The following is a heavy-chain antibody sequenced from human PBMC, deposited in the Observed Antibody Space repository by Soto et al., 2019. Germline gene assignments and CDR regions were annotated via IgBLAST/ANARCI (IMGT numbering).Heavy chain of an antibody. D-gene: IGHD3-10*01. CDR3: ARYTMVRGLMNYYFDY. CDR2: IYPGDSDT. CDR1: GYSFTSYW. J-gene: IGHJ4*02. Sequence: GESLKISCKGSGYSFTSYWIGWVRQMPGKGLEWMGIIYPGDSDTRYSPSFQGQVTISADKSISTAYLQWSSLKASDTAIYYCARYTMVRGLMNYYFDYWGQGTLVTVSS. V-gene: IGHV5-51*01.